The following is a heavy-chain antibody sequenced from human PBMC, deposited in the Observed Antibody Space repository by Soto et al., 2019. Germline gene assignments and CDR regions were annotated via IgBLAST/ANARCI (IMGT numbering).Heavy chain of an antibody. Sequence: SETLSLTCAVSGYSISSGYYWGWLRQPPGKGLEWIGSICHGGSTYYNPSLNSRVTLSIDMTNNHVSLILNSVTAADTAVYYCARVGPWVPYYYDSSPYTFENWFDPCGQGTLVTVSS. J-gene: IGHJ5*02. CDR1: GYSISSGYY. V-gene: IGHV4-38-2*01. CDR3: ARVGPWVPYYYDSSPYTFENWFDP. CDR2: ICHGGST. D-gene: IGHD3-22*01.